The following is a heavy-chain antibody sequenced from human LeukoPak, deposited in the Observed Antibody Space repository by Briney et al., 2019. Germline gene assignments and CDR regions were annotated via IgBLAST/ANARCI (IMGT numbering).Heavy chain of an antibody. CDR3: ARDGGSSWYGAFDI. J-gene: IGHJ3*02. Sequence: GGSLRLSCAASGFAFDDYSMNWVRQAPGRGLEWVSFISTSSSTMYYADSVKGRITISRDNAKNSVYLQMNSLRAEDTAVYYCARDGGSSWYGAFDIWGQGTMVTVSS. CDR1: GFAFDDYS. V-gene: IGHV3-48*01. CDR2: ISTSSSTM. D-gene: IGHD6-13*01.